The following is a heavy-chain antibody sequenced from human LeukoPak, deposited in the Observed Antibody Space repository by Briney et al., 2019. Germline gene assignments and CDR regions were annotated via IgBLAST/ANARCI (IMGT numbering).Heavy chain of an antibody. CDR1: GFTFSSYA. V-gene: IGHV3-30*04. J-gene: IGHJ6*04. CDR2: ISYDGSNK. Sequence: PGGSLRLSCAASGFTFSSYAMHWVRQAPGKGLEWVAVISYDGSNKYYADSVKGRFTISRDNSKNTLYLQMNSLRAEDTAVYYCARAWGGCSGGSCYSLYYYGMDVWGKGTTVTVSS. CDR3: ARAWGGCSGGSCYSLYYYGMDV. D-gene: IGHD2-15*01.